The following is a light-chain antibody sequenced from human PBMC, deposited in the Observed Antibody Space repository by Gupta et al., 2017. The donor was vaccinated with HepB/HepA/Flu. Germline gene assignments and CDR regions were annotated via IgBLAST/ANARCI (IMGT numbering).Light chain of an antibody. V-gene: IGKV3-11*01. Sequence: IMFSLSPATLSLSPVERATLSCRASQSVSSYLDWYQQKPGQAPRLLIYDASNRDTGIPARFSGSGYGTDFTLTISSREPEDFAVYYCQQRSNWPPITFGQGTRLEIK. J-gene: IGKJ5*01. CDR2: DAS. CDR3: QQRSNWPPIT. CDR1: QSVSSY.